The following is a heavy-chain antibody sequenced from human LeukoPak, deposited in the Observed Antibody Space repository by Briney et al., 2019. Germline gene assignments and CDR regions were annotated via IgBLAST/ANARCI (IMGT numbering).Heavy chain of an antibody. CDR3: ARGRPRGVTTFRWSGNWFDP. Sequence: NSSETLSLTCTVSGYSISSGYYWGWIRQPPGKGLEWIGSIYHSGSTNYNPSLKSRVTISVDTSKNQFSLKLSSVTAADTAVYYCARGRPRGVTTFRWSGNWFDPWGQGTLVTVSS. D-gene: IGHD4-17*01. CDR2: IYHSGST. V-gene: IGHV4-38-2*02. CDR1: GYSISSGYY. J-gene: IGHJ5*02.